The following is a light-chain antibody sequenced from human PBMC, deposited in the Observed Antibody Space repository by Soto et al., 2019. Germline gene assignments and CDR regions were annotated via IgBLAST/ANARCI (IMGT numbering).Light chain of an antibody. CDR1: QSVSNSH. CDR3: QQYNNWPIT. J-gene: IGKJ5*01. CDR2: DAS. Sequence: EVVLTQSPGTLSLSPGERATLSCRASQSVSNSHLAWYQQKPGQAPRLLIYDASNRATGIPARFSGSGSGTEFTLTISSLQSEDFEIYYCQQYNNWPITFGQGTRLENK. V-gene: IGKV3D-15*01.